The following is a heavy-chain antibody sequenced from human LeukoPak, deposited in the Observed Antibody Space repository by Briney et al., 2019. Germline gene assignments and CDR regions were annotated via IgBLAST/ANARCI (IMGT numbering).Heavy chain of an antibody. CDR3: ATSYDSTWGRDFDY. Sequence: SETLSLTCAVYGGSYSGYYWSWIRQPPGKGLEWLGEINYSGSTHYNPSLKSRVTLSIDTSKSQFSLRLSSVTAADTAVYYCATSYDSTWGRDFDYWGQGTLVTVSP. D-gene: IGHD6-13*01. V-gene: IGHV4-34*01. CDR1: GGSYSGYY. J-gene: IGHJ4*02. CDR2: INYSGST.